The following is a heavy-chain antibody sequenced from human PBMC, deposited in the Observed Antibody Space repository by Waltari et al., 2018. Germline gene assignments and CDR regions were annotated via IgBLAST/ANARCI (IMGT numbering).Heavy chain of an antibody. CDR3: VRDGSGASFTFDY. CDR2: ISANNGKT. D-gene: IGHD2-8*02. Sequence: QVHLVQSGGEVKTPGASVKVSCKASGYNFLRYSFTWVRQAPGQGLEWMGWISANNGKTNYAQKFQGRLTMTTDTSTSTAYMELRSLTSDDTAVYYCVRDGSGASFTFDYWGQGTLVTVSS. CDR1: GYNFLRYS. J-gene: IGHJ4*02. V-gene: IGHV1-18*01.